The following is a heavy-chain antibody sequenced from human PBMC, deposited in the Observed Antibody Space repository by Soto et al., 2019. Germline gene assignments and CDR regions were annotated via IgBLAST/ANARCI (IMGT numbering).Heavy chain of an antibody. Sequence: QVQLVQSGAEVKKPGASVKVSCKASGYTFTSYDINWVRQATGQGLEWMGWMNPNSGNTGYAQKFQGRVTMTRNTSISTAYMELSSLRSEDTAVYYCASARGSHRSRAYYYYGMDVWGQGTTVTVSS. J-gene: IGHJ6*02. CDR3: ASARGSHRSRAYYYYGMDV. D-gene: IGHD1-26*01. V-gene: IGHV1-8*01. CDR1: GYTFTSYD. CDR2: MNPNSGNT.